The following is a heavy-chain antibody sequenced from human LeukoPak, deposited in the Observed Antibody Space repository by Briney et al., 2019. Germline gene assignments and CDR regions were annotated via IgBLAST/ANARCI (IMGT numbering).Heavy chain of an antibody. D-gene: IGHD2-15*01. Sequence: AESQRLSCTASGFTFSDYDMSWIRQATGGGREWVSYISSSGSTIYYADSVKGRLTISRDNAKNSLYLQMNSLRAEDTAVYYCASVGVVVAGLHHDYWGQRTLVTVSS. CDR1: GFTFSDYD. V-gene: IGHV3-11*01. CDR3: ASVGVVVAGLHHDY. CDR2: ISSSGSTI. J-gene: IGHJ4*02.